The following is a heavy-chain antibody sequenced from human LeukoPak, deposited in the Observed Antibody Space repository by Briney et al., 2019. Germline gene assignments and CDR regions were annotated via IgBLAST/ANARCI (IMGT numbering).Heavy chain of an antibody. Sequence: ASVKVSCMASGGTFSSYAISWVRQAPGQGLEWMGRIIPILGIANYAQKFQGRVTITADKSTSTAYMELSSLRSEDTAVYYCASGFIAAAGANFDYWGQGTLVTVSS. CDR1: GGTFSSYA. CDR2: IIPILGIA. D-gene: IGHD6-13*01. J-gene: IGHJ4*02. CDR3: ASGFIAAAGANFDY. V-gene: IGHV1-69*04.